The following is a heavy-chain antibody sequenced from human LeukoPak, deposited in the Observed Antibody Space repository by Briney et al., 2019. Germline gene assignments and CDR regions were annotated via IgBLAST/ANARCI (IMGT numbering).Heavy chain of an antibody. D-gene: IGHD3-10*01. CDR3: ARARYSGSYHGYFDY. CDR1: GFTVSSNY. Sequence: GGSLRLSCAASGFTVSSNYMSWVRQAPGKRLEWVSVIYSGGSTYYADSVKGRFTISRDNSKNTLYLQMNSLRAEDTAVYYCARARYSGSYHGYFDYWGQGTLVTVSS. CDR2: IYSGGST. V-gene: IGHV3-53*01. J-gene: IGHJ4*02.